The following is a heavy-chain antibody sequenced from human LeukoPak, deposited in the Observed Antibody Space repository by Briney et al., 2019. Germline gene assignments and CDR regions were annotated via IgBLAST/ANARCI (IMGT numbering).Heavy chain of an antibody. V-gene: IGHV3-21*01. CDR1: GFTFSSYS. CDR2: ISSSSYI. Sequence: GVLRLSCAASGFTFSSYSMNWVRQAPGKGLEWVSSISSSSYIYYADSVKGRFTISRDNAKNSLYLQMNSLRAEDTAVYYCARDMGCSSTSCYHQEGYWGQGTLVTVSS. CDR3: ARDMGCSSTSCYHQEGY. J-gene: IGHJ4*02. D-gene: IGHD2-2*01.